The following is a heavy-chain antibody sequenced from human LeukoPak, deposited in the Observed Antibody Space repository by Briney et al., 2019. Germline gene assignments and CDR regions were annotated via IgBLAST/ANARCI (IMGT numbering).Heavy chain of an antibody. CDR1: GFTFSSSW. CDR2: INTDGRTT. J-gene: IGHJ4*02. Sequence: GGSLRLSCAASGFTFSSSWMHWVRQAPGKGLVWVSRINTDGRTTTYADSVKGRFTICRDNAKSTVYLQMNSLRPEDTALYYCAKSLGSQDYWGQGTLVTVSS. D-gene: IGHD6-19*01. CDR3: AKSLGSQDY. V-gene: IGHV3-74*01.